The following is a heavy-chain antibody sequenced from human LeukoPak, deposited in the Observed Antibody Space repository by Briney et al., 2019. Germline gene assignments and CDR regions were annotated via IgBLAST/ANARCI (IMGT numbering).Heavy chain of an antibody. CDR2: IYYSGST. Sequence: PSETLSLTCTVSGGSISSYYWSWIRQPPGKGLEWIGYIYYSGSTNYNHSLKSRVTISVDTSKNQFSLRLSSVTAADTAVYYCARHYADYADPYTFDIWGQGTMVTVSS. D-gene: IGHD4-17*01. CDR3: ARHYADYADPYTFDI. CDR1: GGSISSYY. J-gene: IGHJ3*02. V-gene: IGHV4-59*08.